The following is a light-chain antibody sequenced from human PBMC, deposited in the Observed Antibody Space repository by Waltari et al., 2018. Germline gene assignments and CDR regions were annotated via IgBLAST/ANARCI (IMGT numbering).Light chain of an antibody. V-gene: IGLV3-25*03. CDR2: KDT. J-gene: IGLJ2*01. CDR1: ALPKQY. Sequence: SHELTQPPSVSVSPGQTARITCSGDALPKQYAYWYQQKAGQAAGLLTYKDTERPSGIPERFSGSSAGTTVTLTISGVQAEDEADYYCQSADTDASVFFGGGTKLTVL. CDR3: QSADTDASVF.